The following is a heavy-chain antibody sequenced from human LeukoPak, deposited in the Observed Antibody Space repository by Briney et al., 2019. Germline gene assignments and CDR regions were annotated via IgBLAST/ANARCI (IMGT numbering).Heavy chain of an antibody. Sequence: PSETLSLTCTVSGDSISSTYYWTWIRQPPGKGLEWIGYISYSGNTNYNPSLKSRVTIPVDTSKNQFSLKLSSVTAADTAVYYCTRGVGSGYSDDWGQGTLVTVSS. V-gene: IGHV4-59*01. CDR3: TRGVGSGYSDD. D-gene: IGHD3-22*01. CDR1: GDSISSTYY. J-gene: IGHJ4*02. CDR2: ISYSGNT.